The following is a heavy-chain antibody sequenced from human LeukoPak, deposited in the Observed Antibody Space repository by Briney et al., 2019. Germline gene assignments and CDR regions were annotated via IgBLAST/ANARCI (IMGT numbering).Heavy chain of an antibody. D-gene: IGHD6-19*01. V-gene: IGHV1-18*01. CDR1: GYTFTSYG. CDR3: ARADIRAIASSGWYGFDY. J-gene: IGHJ4*02. CDR2: ISGYNGNT. Sequence: SVKVSCKASGYTFTSYGISWVRQAPGQGLEWMGWISGYNGNTNYAQKFQGRVTMTTDTSTSTAYMELRSLRSDDTAVYYCARADIRAIASSGWYGFDYWGQGTLVTVSS.